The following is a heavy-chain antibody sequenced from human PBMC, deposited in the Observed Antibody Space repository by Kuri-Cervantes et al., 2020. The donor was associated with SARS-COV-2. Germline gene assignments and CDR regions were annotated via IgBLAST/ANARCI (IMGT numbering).Heavy chain of an antibody. CDR2: IYYSGST. D-gene: IGHD6-13*01. V-gene: IGHV4-61*05. J-gene: IGHJ4*02. Sequence: SETLSLTCSVSRGSISSTSYYWAWIRQPPGKGLEWIGYIYYSGSTNYNPSLKSRVTISVDTSKNQFSLKLSSVTAADTAVYYCARGSSPTALIDYWGQGTLVTVSS. CDR1: RGSISSTSYY. CDR3: ARGSSPTALIDY.